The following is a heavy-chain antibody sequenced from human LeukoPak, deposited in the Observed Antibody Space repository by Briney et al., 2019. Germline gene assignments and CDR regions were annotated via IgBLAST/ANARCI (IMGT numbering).Heavy chain of an antibody. CDR2: INPNSGGT. D-gene: IGHD4-17*01. CDR1: GYTFTGYY. Sequence: ASVKVSCKASGYTFTGYYMHWVRQAPGQGLEWMGWINPNSGGTNYAQKFQGRVTMTRDTSTSTAYMELSRLRSDDTAVYYCARWAVTTGLPSDYWGQGTLVTVSS. V-gene: IGHV1-2*02. J-gene: IGHJ4*02. CDR3: ARWAVTTGLPSDY.